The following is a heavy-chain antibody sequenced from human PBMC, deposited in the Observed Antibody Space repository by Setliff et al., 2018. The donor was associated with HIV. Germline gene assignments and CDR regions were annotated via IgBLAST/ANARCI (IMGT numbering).Heavy chain of an antibody. CDR2: LSPSGTT. J-gene: IGHJ4*02. V-gene: IGHV4-34*01. CDR3: ASFFGTTVTNQDY. CDR1: GGSFSNYY. D-gene: IGHD4-17*01. Sequence: SETLSLTCTVYGGSFSNYYTNWIRQPPGKRLAWIGELSPSGTTRSNPSLQSRVTISLGTSNNQFSLKLTSVTAADTAMYYCASFFGTTVTNQDYWGQGTPVTVSS.